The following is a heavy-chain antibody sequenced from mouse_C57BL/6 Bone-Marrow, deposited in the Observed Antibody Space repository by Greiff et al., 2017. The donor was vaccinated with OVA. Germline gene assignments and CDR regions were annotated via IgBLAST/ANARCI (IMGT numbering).Heavy chain of an antibody. CDR1: GFSLTSYG. Sequence: VQRVESGPGLVQPSQSLSITCTVSGFSLTSYGVHWVRQSPGKGLEWLGVIWSGGSTDYNAAFISRLSISKDNSKSQVFFKMNSLQADDTAIYYCASYDYDAYYAMDYWGQGTSVTVSS. V-gene: IGHV2-2*01. CDR2: IWSGGST. D-gene: IGHD2-4*01. CDR3: ASYDYDAYYAMDY. J-gene: IGHJ4*01.